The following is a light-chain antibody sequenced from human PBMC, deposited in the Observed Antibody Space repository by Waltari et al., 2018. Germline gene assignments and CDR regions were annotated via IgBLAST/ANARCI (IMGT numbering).Light chain of an antibody. J-gene: IGKJ1*01. CDR2: AAS. Sequence: DIQMTQSPSSLAASVGDRVTVTCRTSQSISNYLNWYQQKPGKPPKLLIYAASTLQSGVPSRFSSSGSGTAFTLTINSLQPEDFATYSCQQSYATPWTFGQGTKVEIK. CDR3: QQSYATPWT. V-gene: IGKV1-39*01. CDR1: QSISNY.